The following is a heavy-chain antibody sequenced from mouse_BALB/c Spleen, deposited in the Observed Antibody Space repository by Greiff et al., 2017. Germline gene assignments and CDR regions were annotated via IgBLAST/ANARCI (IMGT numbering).Heavy chain of an antibody. J-gene: IGHJ1*01. Sequence: EVMLVESGGGLVKPGGSLKLSCAASGFTFSDYYMYWVRQTPEKRLEWVATISDGGSYTYYPDSVKGRFTISRDNAKNNLYLQMSSLKSEDTAMYYCARDFPYYYGSSYGYFDVWGAGTMVTVSS. CDR1: GFTFSDYY. CDR3: ARDFPYYYGSSYGYFDV. V-gene: IGHV5-4*02. D-gene: IGHD1-1*01. CDR2: ISDGGSYT.